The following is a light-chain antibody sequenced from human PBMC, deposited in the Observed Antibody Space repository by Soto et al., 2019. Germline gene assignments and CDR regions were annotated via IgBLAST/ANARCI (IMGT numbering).Light chain of an antibody. CDR1: NSDVGSYNL. Sequence: QSVLTQPASVSGSPRQSITISCTGTNSDVGSYNLVSWFQQHPGKAPKLVIYEVTKRPPGVSDRFSGSKSGNTASLTISGLQAEGEADYYCFSYAGDSVYVFGTGTKV. CDR3: FSYAGDSVYV. V-gene: IGLV2-23*02. CDR2: EVT. J-gene: IGLJ1*01.